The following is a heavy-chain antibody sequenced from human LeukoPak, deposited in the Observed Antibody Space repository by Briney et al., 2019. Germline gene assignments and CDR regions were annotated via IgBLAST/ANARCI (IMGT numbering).Heavy chain of an antibody. CDR3: ARVGTMTHRVYYFDY. D-gene: IGHD1-1*01. CDR1: GYTFTSYY. Sequence: ASVKVSCKASGYTFTSYYIHWVRQAPGQGLEWMGIINPSGGSTSYAQKFQGRLTMTRDTSTSTLYMELSSLRSEDTAVYCCARVGTMTHRVYYFDYWGQGTLVTVSS. CDR2: INPSGGST. J-gene: IGHJ4*02. V-gene: IGHV1-46*01.